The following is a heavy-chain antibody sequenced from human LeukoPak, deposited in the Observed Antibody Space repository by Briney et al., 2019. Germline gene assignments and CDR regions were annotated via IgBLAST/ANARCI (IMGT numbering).Heavy chain of an antibody. Sequence: WASVTVSCKASGYTFTSYYMHWVRQAPGQGLEWMGIINPSGGSTSYAQKFQGRVTMTRDTSTSTVYMELSSLRSEDTAVYYCARDGPDIGELLYWGQGTLVTVSS. CDR3: ARDGPDIGELLY. D-gene: IGHD1-26*01. J-gene: IGHJ4*02. CDR2: INPSGGST. CDR1: GYTFTSYY. V-gene: IGHV1-46*01.